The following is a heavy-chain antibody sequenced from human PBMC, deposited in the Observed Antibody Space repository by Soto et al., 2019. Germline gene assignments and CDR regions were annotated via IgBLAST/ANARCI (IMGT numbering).Heavy chain of an antibody. CDR3: ARDRRGGATVTTFDY. CDR2: IYYSGVP. Sequence: QMQLQESGPGLVKPSQTLSLTCTVSGDSISSGGYYWIWIRHHPGKGLEWIGCIYYSGVPFYNPSLKSRTTISVDTSKNQFSLKMTSVTAVDTAVYYCARDRRGGATVTTFDYWGQGTLVTVSS. CDR1: GDSISSGGYY. D-gene: IGHD4-17*01. J-gene: IGHJ4*02. V-gene: IGHV4-31*03.